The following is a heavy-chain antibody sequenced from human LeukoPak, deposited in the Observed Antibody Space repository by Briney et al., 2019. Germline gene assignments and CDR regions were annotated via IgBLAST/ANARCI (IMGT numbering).Heavy chain of an antibody. CDR2: IRFDESNK. D-gene: IGHD1-7*01. Sequence: GGSLRLSCAASAFTFSDYGMHWVRQAPGKGLEWVAFIRFDESNKYYADSVKGRFTISRDNSKNTLYLQMDSLRAEDTAVYYCAKRRGLEVLYYYYMDVWGKGTTVTVSS. CDR1: AFTFSDYG. J-gene: IGHJ6*03. CDR3: AKRRGLEVLYYYYMDV. V-gene: IGHV3-30*02.